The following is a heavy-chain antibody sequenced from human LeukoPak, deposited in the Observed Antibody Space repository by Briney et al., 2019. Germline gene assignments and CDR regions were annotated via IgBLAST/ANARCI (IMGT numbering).Heavy chain of an antibody. CDR1: GFTFSDYY. J-gene: IGHJ4*02. D-gene: IGHD2-2*01. V-gene: IGHV3-11*01. Sequence: KPGGSLRLSCAASGFTFSDYYMSWIRQAPGKGLEWVSYISSSGSTIYYADSVKGRFTISRDNAKNSLYLQMNSLGAEDTAVYYCARESSTSLTVDYWGQGTMVTVSS. CDR3: ARESSTSLTVDY. CDR2: ISSSGSTI.